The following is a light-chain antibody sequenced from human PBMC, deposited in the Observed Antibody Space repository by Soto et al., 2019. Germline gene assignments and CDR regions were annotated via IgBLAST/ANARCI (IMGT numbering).Light chain of an antibody. CDR3: QSYDSSLRAVV. CDR1: SSNIGSGYD. CDR2: GND. J-gene: IGLJ2*01. V-gene: IGLV1-40*01. Sequence: QLVLTQPPSVSGAPGQRVTISCTGSSSNIGSGYDVHWYQHLPGTAPKLFIFGNDNRPSGVPDRFSGSKSGTSASLAITGLQTEDEADYNCQSYDSSLRAVVFGGGTKLT.